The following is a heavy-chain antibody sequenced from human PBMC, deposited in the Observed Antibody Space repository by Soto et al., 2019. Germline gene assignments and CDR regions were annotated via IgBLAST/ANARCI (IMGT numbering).Heavy chain of an antibody. CDR1: GGTFSSYA. D-gene: IGHD2-15*01. CDR3: AREGYCSGGSCYPTTNFDY. V-gene: IGHV1-69*01. CDR2: IIPIFGTA. Sequence: QVQLVQSGAEVKKPESSVKVSCKASGGTFSSYAISWVRQAPGQGLEWMGGIIPIFGTANYAQKFQGRVTITADESTSTAYMELSSLRSEDTAVYYCAREGYCSGGSCYPTTNFDYWGQGTLVTVSS. J-gene: IGHJ4*02.